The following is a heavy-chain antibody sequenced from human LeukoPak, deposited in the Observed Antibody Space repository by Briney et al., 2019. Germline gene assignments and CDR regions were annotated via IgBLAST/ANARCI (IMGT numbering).Heavy chain of an antibody. J-gene: IGHJ4*02. CDR2: ISPSGGRT. CDR3: AKDRLTGGNRPDYFDY. D-gene: IGHD4-23*01. Sequence: GGSLRLSCAVSGITLSNYGMSWVRQAPGKGLEWVSGISPSGGRTYYADSVKGRFTISRDNSKNTLWLQMNSLRAEDTAVYYCAKDRLTGGNRPDYFDYWGQGTLVTVSS. CDR1: GITLSNYG. V-gene: IGHV3-23*01.